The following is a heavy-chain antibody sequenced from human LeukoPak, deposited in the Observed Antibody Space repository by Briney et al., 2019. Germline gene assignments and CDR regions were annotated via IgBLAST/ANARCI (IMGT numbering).Heavy chain of an antibody. V-gene: IGHV3-7*01. Sequence: GGSLRLSCAASGFTFSSYWMSWVRQAPGKGLEWVANIKQDGSEKYYVDSVKGRFTISRDNAKNSLYLQMNSLKTEDTAMYYCAKGAPNLPDYWGQGTLVTVSS. CDR2: IKQDGSEK. CDR3: AKGAPNLPDY. J-gene: IGHJ4*02. CDR1: GFTFSSYW.